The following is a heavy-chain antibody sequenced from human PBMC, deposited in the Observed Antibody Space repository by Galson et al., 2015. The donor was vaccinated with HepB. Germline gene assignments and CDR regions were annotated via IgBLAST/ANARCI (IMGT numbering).Heavy chain of an antibody. CDR1: GYTFTSYG. V-gene: IGHV1-18*04. Sequence: SVKVSCKASGYTFTSYGISWVRQAPGQGLEWMGWISAYNGNTNYAQKLQGRVTMTTDTSTSTAYMELRSLRSDDTAVYYCARRIAARGGWSYYFDYWGQGTLVAVSS. D-gene: IGHD6-6*01. CDR2: ISAYNGNT. J-gene: IGHJ4*02. CDR3: ARRIAARGGWSYYFDY.